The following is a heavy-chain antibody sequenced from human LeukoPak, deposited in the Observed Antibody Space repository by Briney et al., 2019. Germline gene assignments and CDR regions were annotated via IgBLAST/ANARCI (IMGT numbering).Heavy chain of an antibody. D-gene: IGHD3-22*01. CDR1: GFTFSSYS. CDR2: ISSSSSYI. V-gene: IGHV3-21*01. J-gene: IGHJ2*01. Sequence: PGGSLRLSCAASGFTFSSYSMNWVRQAPGKGLEWVSSISSSSSYIYYADSVKGRFTISRDNAKNSLYLQMNSLRAEDTAVYYCARVSPGVVIRWYFDLWGRGTLVTVSS. CDR3: ARVSPGVVIRWYFDL.